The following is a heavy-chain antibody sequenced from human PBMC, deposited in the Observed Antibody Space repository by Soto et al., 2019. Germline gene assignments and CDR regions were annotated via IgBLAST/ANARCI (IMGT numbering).Heavy chain of an antibody. CDR3: ASLRGVGATLHFGEDANHDY. V-gene: IGHV1-18*01. J-gene: IGHJ4*02. CDR2: ISAYNGNT. D-gene: IGHD1-26*01. CDR1: AYTFTSYG. Sequence: GASVKVSCKASAYTFTSYGISWVRQAPGQGLEWMGWISAYNGNTNYAQKLQGRVTMTTDTSTSTAYMELNSLRAEDTAVYYCASLRGVGATLHFGEDANHDYWGQGTLVTVSS.